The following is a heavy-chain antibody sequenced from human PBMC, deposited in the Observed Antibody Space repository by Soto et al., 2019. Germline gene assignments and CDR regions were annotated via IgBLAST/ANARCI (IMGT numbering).Heavy chain of an antibody. CDR1: GYTFTSYG. CDR2: ISAYNGNT. V-gene: IGHV1-18*04. J-gene: IGHJ5*02. Sequence: QVQLVQSGAEVKKPGASVKVSCKASGYTFTSYGISWVRQAPGQGLEWMGWISAYNGNTNYAQKLQGRVTMTTDTSTSTAYMELRSRRSDDTAVYYCGRDPNTAPFLEGLPGNWCDPWCQGTLVTVSS. D-gene: IGHD3-3*01. CDR3: GRDPNTAPFLEGLPGNWCDP.